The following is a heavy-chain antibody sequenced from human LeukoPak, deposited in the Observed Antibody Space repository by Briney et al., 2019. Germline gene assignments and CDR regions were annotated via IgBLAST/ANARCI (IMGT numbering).Heavy chain of an antibody. CDR1: GYSFTSYW. V-gene: IGHV5-51*01. D-gene: IGHD3-3*01. CDR2: IYPGDSDT. J-gene: IGHJ4*02. Sequence: GESPKISCKGSGYSFTSYWIGWVRQMPGKGLEWMGIIYPGDSDTRYSPSFQGQVTISADKSISTAYLQWSSLKASDTAMYYCARHYTAFWSGYYTFLDYWGQGTLVTVSS. CDR3: ARHYTAFWSGYYTFLDY.